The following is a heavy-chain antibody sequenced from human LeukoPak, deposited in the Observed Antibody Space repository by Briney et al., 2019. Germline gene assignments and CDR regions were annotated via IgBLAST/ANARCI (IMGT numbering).Heavy chain of an antibody. J-gene: IGHJ4*02. CDR2: INAGSGDT. CDR3: ARDRSSSPHWELDH. Sequence: ASVKVSCKTSGYTFSGYFVYWVRQAPGQGLEWMGRINAGSGDTEFAQKFQGRVTMTRDTFVSTAYMEVSGLTSDDTAIYYCARDRSSSPHWELDHWGQETLVTVSS. V-gene: IGHV1-2*06. D-gene: IGHD7-27*01. CDR1: GYTFSGYF.